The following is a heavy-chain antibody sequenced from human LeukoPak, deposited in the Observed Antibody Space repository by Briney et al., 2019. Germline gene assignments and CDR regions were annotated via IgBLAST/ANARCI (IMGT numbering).Heavy chain of an antibody. CDR2: IKQDGSER. CDR1: GFTFSSYW. D-gene: IGHD1-14*01. Sequence: GGSPRLSCAASGFTFSSYWMSWARQAPGKGLEWVATIKQDGSERYYVDSVKGRFTISRDNAKRSLYLHMNSLRAEDTAVYYCARDRRPGIYNGLDVWGQGTTVTVSS. J-gene: IGHJ6*02. V-gene: IGHV3-7*04. CDR3: ARDRRPGIYNGLDV.